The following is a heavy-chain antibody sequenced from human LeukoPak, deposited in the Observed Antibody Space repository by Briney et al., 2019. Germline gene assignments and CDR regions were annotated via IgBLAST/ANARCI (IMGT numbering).Heavy chain of an antibody. CDR2: ISGSGGGT. V-gene: IGHV3-23*01. J-gene: IGHJ4*02. CDR1: GFTFSSYA. CDR3: AKAVAGTGSADY. Sequence: GGSLRLSCAASGFTFSSYAMSWVRQAPGKGLEWVSAISGSGGGTYYADSVKGRFTISRDNSKNTLYLQMNSLRAEDTAVYYCAKAVAGTGSADYWGQGTLVTVSS. D-gene: IGHD6-19*01.